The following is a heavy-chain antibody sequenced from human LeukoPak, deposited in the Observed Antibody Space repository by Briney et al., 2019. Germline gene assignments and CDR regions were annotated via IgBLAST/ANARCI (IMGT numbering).Heavy chain of an antibody. D-gene: IGHD3-10*01. J-gene: IGHJ4*02. V-gene: IGHV1-18*01. CDR2: ISAYSGNP. CDR3: ARAVGASEYFDY. Sequence: ASVKVSCKASGYTFTNYGISWVRQAPGQGLEWMGWISAYSGNPNYARKLQDRVTMTTDTSTSTAYMELMSLRSDDTAVYYCARAVGASEYFDYWGQGTLVTVSS. CDR1: GYTFTNYG.